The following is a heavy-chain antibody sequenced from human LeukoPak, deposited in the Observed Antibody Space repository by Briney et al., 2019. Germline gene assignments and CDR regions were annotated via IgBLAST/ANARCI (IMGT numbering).Heavy chain of an antibody. CDR3: ARGGWYSAYFQH. V-gene: IGHV4-34*01. CDR2: INHSGST. J-gene: IGHJ1*01. Sequence: SETLSLTCAVYGGSFSGYYWSWIRPPPGKGLEWIGEINHSGSTNYNPSLKSRVTISVDTSKNQFSLKLSSVTAADTAVYYCARGGWYSAYFQHWGQGTLVTVSS. CDR1: GGSFSGYY. D-gene: IGHD6-19*01.